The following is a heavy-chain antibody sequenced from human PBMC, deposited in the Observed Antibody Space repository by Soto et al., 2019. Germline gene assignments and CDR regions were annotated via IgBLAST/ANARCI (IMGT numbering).Heavy chain of an antibody. CDR2: IWYDGSNP. Sequence: QVQLVESGGGVVQPGSSLRLSCATSGFIFSHHAIHWVRQAPGKVLEWVATIWYDGSNPNYADSVKGRVTISRDRSKNTVSLQIDNLRAEDTAVYYCARDGQQLTPWSLDYWGQGTLVKVSS. CDR3: ARDGQQLTPWSLDY. J-gene: IGHJ4*02. CDR1: GFIFSHHA. V-gene: IGHV3-33*01. D-gene: IGHD1-1*01.